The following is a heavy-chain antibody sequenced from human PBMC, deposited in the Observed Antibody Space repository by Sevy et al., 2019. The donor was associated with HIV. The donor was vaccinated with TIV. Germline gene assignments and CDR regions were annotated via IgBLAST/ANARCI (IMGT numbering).Heavy chain of an antibody. V-gene: IGHV3-33*01. D-gene: IGHD3-10*01. CDR3: ASGAYYYASRTENFDY. J-gene: IGHJ4*02. CDR1: GFTFSSYG. Sequence: GGSLRLSCAASGFTFSSYGMHWVRQAPGKGLEWVALIWYDGSSKYYADSVKGRFTISRDNSKNTLCLQMNSLRAEDTAVYYCASGAYYYASRTENFDYWGQGTLVTVSS. CDR2: IWYDGSSK.